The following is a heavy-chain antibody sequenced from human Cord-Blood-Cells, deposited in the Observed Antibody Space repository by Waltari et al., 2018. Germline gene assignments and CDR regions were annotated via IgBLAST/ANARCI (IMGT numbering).Heavy chain of an antibody. CDR3: ARGYSSLHFDY. D-gene: IGHD6-13*01. V-gene: IGHV3-53*01. Sequence: EVQLVESVGGLIQPGGTLRLSCAAPGFPVSNNYLSWVRQAPGKGRGWVSVIYSGGSTYYADSVKGRFTISRDNSKNTLYLQMNSLRAEDTAVYYCARGYSSLHFDYWGQGTLVTVSS. CDR1: GFPVSNNY. CDR2: IYSGGST. J-gene: IGHJ4*02.